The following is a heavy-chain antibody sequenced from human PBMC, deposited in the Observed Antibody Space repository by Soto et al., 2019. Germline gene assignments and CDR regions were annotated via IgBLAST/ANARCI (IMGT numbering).Heavy chain of an antibody. CDR1: GCSISSGDYY. CDR2: IYYSGST. V-gene: IGHV4-30-4*01. CDR3: ARGPSGDKVHY. D-gene: IGHD7-27*01. J-gene: IGHJ4*01. Sequence: SETLSLXCTVSGCSISSGDYYWSWIRQPPGKGLEWIGYIYYSGSTNYNPSLKSRVTISVDTSKNQFSLKLSSVTAADTAVYYCARGPSGDKVHYWGHGALVTVSS.